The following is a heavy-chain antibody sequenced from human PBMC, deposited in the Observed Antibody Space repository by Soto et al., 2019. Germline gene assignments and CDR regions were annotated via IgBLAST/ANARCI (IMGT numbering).Heavy chain of an antibody. D-gene: IGHD5-12*01. CDR1: GYTFTSYG. V-gene: IGHV1-18*01. Sequence: ASVKVSCKASGYTFTSYGMSWVRQAPGEGLEWMGWISAYNGNTNYAQKLQGRVTMTTDTSTSTAYMELRSLRSDDTAVYYGARDRRTDSGYPRPFDYWGQGTLVTVSS. CDR2: ISAYNGNT. CDR3: ARDRRTDSGYPRPFDY. J-gene: IGHJ4*02.